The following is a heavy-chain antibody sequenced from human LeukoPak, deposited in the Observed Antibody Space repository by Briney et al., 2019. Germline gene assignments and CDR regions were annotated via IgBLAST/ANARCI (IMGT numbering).Heavy chain of an antibody. CDR2: INPNSGGT. V-gene: IGHV1-2*02. D-gene: IGHD1-26*01. CDR1: GYTFTGYY. CDR3: ARDGNFDY. J-gene: IGHJ4*02. Sequence: ASVKVSCKASGYTFTGYYMHWVRQAPGQGLEWMGWINPNSGGTSYAQNFQGRATMTRDTSISTAYMELSRLRSDDTAVYYCARDGNFDYWGQGTLVTVSS.